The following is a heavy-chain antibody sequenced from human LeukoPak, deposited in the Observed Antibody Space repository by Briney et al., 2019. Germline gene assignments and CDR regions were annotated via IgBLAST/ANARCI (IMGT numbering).Heavy chain of an antibody. J-gene: IGHJ4*02. D-gene: IGHD2-21*02. CDR3: ARCPPELYCGGDCSHYFDY. CDR1: GFTFSSYA. CDR2: ISYHGSSK. V-gene: IGHV3-30-3*01. Sequence: GGSLKLSCAASGFTFSSYAMNWVRQAPGKGLEWVAVISYHGSSKYYADSVKGRFTMYRDNSQDTLYLQMNSLRAEDTAVYYCARCPPELYCGGDCSHYFDYWGQGTLVTVFS.